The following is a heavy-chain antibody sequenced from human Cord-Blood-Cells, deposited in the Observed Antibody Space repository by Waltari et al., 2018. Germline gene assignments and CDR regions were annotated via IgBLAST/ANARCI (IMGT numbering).Heavy chain of an antibody. V-gene: IGHV3-7*01. Sequence: EVQLVESGGGLVQPGGSLRLSCVASGFTFSSYWMSWVRQAPGKGLEWVANIKQDGSEKYYVDSVKGRFTSSRDNAKNSLYLQMNSLRAEDTAVYYCARGGKTSIAARPGAFDIWGQGTMVTVSS. CDR1: GFTFSSYW. CDR2: IKQDGSEK. J-gene: IGHJ3*02. CDR3: ARGGKTSIAARPGAFDI. D-gene: IGHD6-6*01.